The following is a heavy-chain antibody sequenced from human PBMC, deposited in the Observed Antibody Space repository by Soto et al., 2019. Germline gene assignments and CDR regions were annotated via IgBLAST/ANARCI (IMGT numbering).Heavy chain of an antibody. V-gene: IGHV3-21*01. CDR3: ARDRGARGLDV. Sequence: PGGSLRLSCAVSGFTFSSFAMNWVRQAPEKGLEWVSSISGASINIYYADSVKGRFTISRDNAKNSLYLQMNSLRAEDTAIYYCARDRGARGLDVWGQGTTVTVSS. CDR2: ISGASINI. J-gene: IGHJ6*02. CDR1: GFTFSSFA. D-gene: IGHD3-10*01.